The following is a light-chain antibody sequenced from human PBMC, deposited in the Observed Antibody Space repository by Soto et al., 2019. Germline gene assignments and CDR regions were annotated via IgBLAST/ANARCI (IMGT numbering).Light chain of an antibody. CDR3: QQYANSPLLT. CDR2: DAS. CDR1: QSVSSD. Sequence: EIVMTQSPATLSVSPGERVTLSCRASQSVSSDLAWYQQKPGQAPRLLIYDASNRATGIPARFSGSGSGTDFTLSISRLEPEDFAVYYCQQYANSPLLTFGGGTKVDI. V-gene: IGKV3D-15*01. J-gene: IGKJ4*01.